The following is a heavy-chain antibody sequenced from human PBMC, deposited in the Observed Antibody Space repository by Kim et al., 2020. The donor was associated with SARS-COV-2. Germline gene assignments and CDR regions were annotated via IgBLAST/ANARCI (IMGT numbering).Heavy chain of an antibody. J-gene: IGHJ4*02. CDR1: GFTFSNAW. CDR2: IKSKTDGGTT. V-gene: IGHV3-15*01. D-gene: IGHD5-18*01. CDR3: TTIQPYRYYFDY. Sequence: GGSLRLSCAASGFTFSNAWMSWVRQAPGKGLEWVGRIKSKTDGGTTDYAAPVKGRFTISRDDSKNTLYLQMNSLKTEDTAVYYCTTIQPYRYYFDYWGQGTLVTVSS.